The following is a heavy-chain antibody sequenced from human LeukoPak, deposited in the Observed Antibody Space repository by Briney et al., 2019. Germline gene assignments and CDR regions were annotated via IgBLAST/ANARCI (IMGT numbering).Heavy chain of an antibody. J-gene: IGHJ5*02. CDR1: GFTFSSYG. CDR3: ARDGDGSGSYYMRNWFDP. V-gene: IGHV3-33*08. Sequence: GGSLRLSCAASGFTFSSYGMHWVRQAPGKGLEWVAVIWYDGSNKYYADSVKGRFTISRDNSKNTLYLQMNSLRAEDTAVYYCARDGDGSGSYYMRNWFDPWGQGTLVTVSS. CDR2: IWYDGSNK. D-gene: IGHD3-10*01.